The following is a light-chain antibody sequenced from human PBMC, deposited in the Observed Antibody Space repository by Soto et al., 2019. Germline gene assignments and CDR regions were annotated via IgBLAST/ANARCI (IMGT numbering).Light chain of an antibody. V-gene: IGKV1-5*03. J-gene: IGKJ1*01. CDR3: QQYDSYWT. Sequence: DIQMTQSPSTLSASVGDRVTITCRASQSISSSLAWYQQKPGKAPNLLIYKASSLESGVPSRFSGSGSGTEFTLTISSLQPDYFATYYGQQYDSYWTFGQGTKVEIK. CDR2: KAS. CDR1: QSISSS.